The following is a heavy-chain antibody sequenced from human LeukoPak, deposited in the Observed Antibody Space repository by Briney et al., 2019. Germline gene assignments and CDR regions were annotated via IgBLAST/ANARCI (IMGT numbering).Heavy chain of an antibody. CDR3: ARNAHQLPYYYYYMDV. J-gene: IGHJ6*03. V-gene: IGHV1-2*02. CDR1: GYTFTGYY. Sequence: ASVKVSCKASGYTFTGYYIYWVREAPGQGLEWMGWINPNSGGRNYAQKFQGRVTMTRDTSISTAYMELSRLRSDDTAVYYCARNAHQLPYYYYYMDVWGKGTTVTVSS. CDR2: INPNSGGR. D-gene: IGHD2-2*01.